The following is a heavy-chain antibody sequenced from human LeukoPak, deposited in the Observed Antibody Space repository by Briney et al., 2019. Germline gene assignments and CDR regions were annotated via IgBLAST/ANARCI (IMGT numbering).Heavy chain of an antibody. D-gene: IGHD2-2*01. CDR1: GFTFSSYA. V-gene: IGHV3-23*01. CDR3: AKDLWGGDIVVVPAAKIDAFDI. J-gene: IGHJ3*02. Sequence: GGSLRLSCAASGFTFSSYAMSWVRQAPGKGPEWVSAISGSGGSTYYADSVKGRFTISRDNSKNTLYLQMNSLRAEDTAVYYCAKDLWGGDIVVVPAAKIDAFDIWGRGTMVTVSS. CDR2: ISGSGGST.